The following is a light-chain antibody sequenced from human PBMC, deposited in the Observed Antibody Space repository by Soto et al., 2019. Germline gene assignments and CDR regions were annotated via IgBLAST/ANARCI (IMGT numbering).Light chain of an antibody. CDR2: EVN. CDR3: CSYAGDTTFFV. CDR1: SSDVGSYYP. V-gene: IGLV2-23*02. J-gene: IGLJ1*01. Sequence: QSALTQPASMSGSPGQSITISCTGTSSDVGSYYPVSWFQQHPGKAPKLIIYEVNKRPSGVSDGFSGSKSGNTASLTISGLQAADEAEYYCCSYAGDTTFFVFGTGTKLTVL.